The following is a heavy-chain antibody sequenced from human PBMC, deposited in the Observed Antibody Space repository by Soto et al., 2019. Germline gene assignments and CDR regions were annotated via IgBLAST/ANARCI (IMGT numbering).Heavy chain of an antibody. CDR3: AGGITTIVVSNFEY. J-gene: IGHJ4*02. Sequence: SETLSLTCTVSGGSISSSDYYWGWIRQPPGKGLEWIGSIYQSGSTYYNPSLKSRVTISVDTSKNQFSLKLSSVTAADTAVYYCAGGITTIVVSNFEYWGQGTLVTVSS. CDR1: GGSISSSDYY. D-gene: IGHD3-22*01. CDR2: IYQSGST. V-gene: IGHV4-39*01.